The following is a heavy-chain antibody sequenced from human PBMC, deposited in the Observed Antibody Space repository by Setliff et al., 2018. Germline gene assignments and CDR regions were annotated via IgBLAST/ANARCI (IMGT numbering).Heavy chain of an antibody. CDR2: INGDGSSA. CDR3: ARDWGAAGSTNAFDI. J-gene: IGHJ3*02. Sequence: GGSLRLSCAASGFTFTSYAMNWVRQSPGKGLVWVARINGDGSSASYADSVEGRFTISRDNAKNTVYLQMNSLGVDDTAVYYCARDWGAAGSTNAFDIWGQGTMVTV. D-gene: IGHD6-25*01. V-gene: IGHV3-74*01. CDR1: GFTFTSYA.